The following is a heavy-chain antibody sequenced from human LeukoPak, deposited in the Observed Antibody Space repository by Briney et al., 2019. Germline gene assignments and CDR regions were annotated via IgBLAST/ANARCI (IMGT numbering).Heavy chain of an antibody. V-gene: IGHV3-23*01. CDR2: ISGGGVTT. CDR3: ARNQQLGGHSYYYYGMDV. D-gene: IGHD3-16*01. Sequence: GGSLRLSCVGSGFTSIAYALTWARQAPGKGLEWVSGISGGGVTTYYADSVKGRFTISRDNSKNTLYLQMNSLRADDTAIYYCARNQQLGGHSYYYYGMDVWAEGPRSPSP. CDR1: GFTSIAYA. J-gene: IGHJ6*02.